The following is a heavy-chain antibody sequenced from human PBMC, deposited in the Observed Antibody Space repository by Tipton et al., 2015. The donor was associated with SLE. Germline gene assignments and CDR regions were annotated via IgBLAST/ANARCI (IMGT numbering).Heavy chain of an antibody. D-gene: IGHD4-23*01. CDR2: IYTTGNT. V-gene: IGHV4-59*01. CDR3: ARWRDYGGDSGRGYFDY. Sequence: TLSLTCTVSAGYISSYYWSWIRQPPGKGLEWIGYIYTTGNTNYSPSLKSRVAISVDTSKNQVSLRLSSVTAADTALYYCARWRDYGGDSGRGYFDYWGQGTRVTVSS. CDR1: AGYISSYY. J-gene: IGHJ4*02.